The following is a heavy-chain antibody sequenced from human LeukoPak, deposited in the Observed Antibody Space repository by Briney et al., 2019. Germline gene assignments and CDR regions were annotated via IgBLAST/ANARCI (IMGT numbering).Heavy chain of an antibody. J-gene: IGHJ4*02. Sequence: GGSLRLSCAASGFTFSSYAMSWVRQAPGKGLEWVSAISGSGGSTYYADSVKGRFTISRGNSKNTLYLQMNSLRAEDTAVYYCAKPAGGFCTKGVCYPFDYWGREPLVTVSS. V-gene: IGHV3-23*01. CDR3: AKPAGGFCTKGVCYPFDY. D-gene: IGHD2-8*01. CDR1: GFTFSSYA. CDR2: ISGSGGST.